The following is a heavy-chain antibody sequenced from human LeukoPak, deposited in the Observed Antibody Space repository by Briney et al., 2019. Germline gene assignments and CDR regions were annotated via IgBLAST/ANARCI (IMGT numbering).Heavy chain of an antibody. J-gene: IGHJ4*02. CDR2: IKQDGSEK. Sequence: GGSLRLSCAASGFTFSNYWMSWVRQAPGKRLEWVANIKQDGSEKYYVDSVKGRFTISRDNAKNSLYLQMNSLRADDTAVYYCAGGGRAYGDWGQGTLVTVSS. CDR1: GFTFSNYW. D-gene: IGHD3-16*01. V-gene: IGHV3-7*04. CDR3: AGGGRAYGD.